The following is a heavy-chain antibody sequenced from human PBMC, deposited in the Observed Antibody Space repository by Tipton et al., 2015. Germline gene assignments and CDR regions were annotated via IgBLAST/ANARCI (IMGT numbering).Heavy chain of an antibody. D-gene: IGHD4-17*01. J-gene: IGHJ4*02. Sequence: SLRLSCAASGFTVSSNYMSWVRQAPGKGLEWVSVIYSGGSTYYADSVKGRFTISRDNSKSTLHLQMNSLSDEDTAVYYCARGYGDLARYFDFWGQGTLVTVSS. CDR1: GFTVSSNY. CDR3: ARGYGDLARYFDF. V-gene: IGHV3-53*05. CDR2: IYSGGST.